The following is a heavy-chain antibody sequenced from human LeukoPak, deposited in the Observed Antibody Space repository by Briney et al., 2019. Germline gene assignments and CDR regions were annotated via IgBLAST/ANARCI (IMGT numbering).Heavy chain of an antibody. CDR1: GGSISSSSYY. CDR2: IYYSGST. D-gene: IGHD1-26*01. J-gene: IGHJ4*02. CDR3: ARLAGGSLDY. V-gene: IGHV4-39*01. Sequence: SETLSLTCTVSGGSISSSSYYWGWIRQPPGKGLEWIGSIYYSGSTYYNPSLKSRVTIPVDTSKNQFSLKLSSVTAADTAVYYCARLAGGSLDYWGQGTLVTVSS.